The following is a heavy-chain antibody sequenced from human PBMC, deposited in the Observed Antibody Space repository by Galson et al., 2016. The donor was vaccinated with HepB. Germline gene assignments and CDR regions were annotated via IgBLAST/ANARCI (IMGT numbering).Heavy chain of an antibody. V-gene: IGHV3-73*01. Sequence: SLRLSCAASGFTFSASAMHWVRQASGKGLEWVGRIRSKANNYATAYAASVKGRFTISRDDSKNTAYLQMNSLKTEDTAVYYCTTLTIFGVVTNYWGQGTLVTVSS. D-gene: IGHD3-3*01. J-gene: IGHJ4*02. CDR2: IRSKANNYAT. CDR3: TTLTIFGVVTNY. CDR1: GFTFSASA.